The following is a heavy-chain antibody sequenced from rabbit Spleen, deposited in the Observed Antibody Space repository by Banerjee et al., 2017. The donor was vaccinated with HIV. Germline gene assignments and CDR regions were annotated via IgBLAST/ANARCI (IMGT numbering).Heavy chain of an antibody. J-gene: IGHJ4*01. CDR3: LRDRANIGGDYGPYYFDL. D-gene: IGHD2-1*01. Sequence: QEQLVESGGGLVQPGGSLKLSCKASGFDFSNYGVSWVRQAPGKGLEWIGYIEPIFGNTYYANWVNGRFTISSHNAQNTLYLQLSSLTAADTATYFCLRDRANIGGDYGPYYFDLWGPGTLVTVS. CDR1: GFDFSNYG. V-gene: IGHV1S47*01. CDR2: IEPIFGNT.